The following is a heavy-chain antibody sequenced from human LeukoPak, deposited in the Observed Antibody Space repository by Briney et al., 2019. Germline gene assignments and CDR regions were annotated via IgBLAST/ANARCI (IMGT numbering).Heavy chain of an antibody. CDR3: ATGLAAAGFDY. CDR2: ISAYNGNT. D-gene: IGHD6-13*01. Sequence: ASVKVSCKASGYTFTSYGISWVRQAPGQGLEWMGWISAYNGNTNYAQKLQGRVTMTTDTSTSTASMELRSLRSDDTAVYYCATGLAAAGFDYWGQGTLVTVSS. CDR1: GYTFTSYG. J-gene: IGHJ4*02. V-gene: IGHV1-18*04.